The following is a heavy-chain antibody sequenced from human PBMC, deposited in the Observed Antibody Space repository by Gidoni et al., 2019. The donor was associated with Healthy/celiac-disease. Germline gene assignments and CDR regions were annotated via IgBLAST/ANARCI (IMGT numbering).Heavy chain of an antibody. J-gene: IGHJ4*02. CDR2: IRSKANSYAT. V-gene: IGHV3-73*01. CDR1: GFTFSGSA. Sequence: EVQLVESGGGLVQPGGSLHISCAASGFTFSGSARHWVRQASGKGLEGVGRIRSKANSYATAYAASVKGRFTISRDDSKNTAYLQMNSLKTEDTAVYYCTRHGGGIDGYNSQIDYWGQGTLVTVSS. CDR3: TRHGGGIDGYNSQIDY. D-gene: IGHD5-12*01.